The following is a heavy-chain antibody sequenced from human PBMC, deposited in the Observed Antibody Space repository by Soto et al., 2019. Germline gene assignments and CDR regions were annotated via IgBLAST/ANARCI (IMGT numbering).Heavy chain of an antibody. Sequence: GSLRLSFATSGFNFNNYAMSWVRQAPGERLEWVSFISSSGGTTYYADSVKGRFTISRDNSRNTVFLQMNTLGAEDTAIYYCATVMTVTGPGWGRAAEYWGQGTRVTVSS. CDR1: GFNFNNYA. V-gene: IGHV3-23*01. CDR3: ATVMTVTGPGWGRAAEY. CDR2: ISSSGGTT. J-gene: IGHJ4*02. D-gene: IGHD6-19*01.